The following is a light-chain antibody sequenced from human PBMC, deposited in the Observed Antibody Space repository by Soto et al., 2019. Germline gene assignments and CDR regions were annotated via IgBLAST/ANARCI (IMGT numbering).Light chain of an antibody. CDR1: QSVSSN. Sequence: ETVMTQSPATLSVSPGERATLSCRASQSVSSNLAWYQQKLGQAPRLLIYGASTRVTDIPARFSGSGSGTEFTLTISSLQSEDSAVYYCQQYNDWPPQLTFGGGTKVEIK. J-gene: IGKJ4*01. CDR3: QQYNDWPPQLT. V-gene: IGKV3-15*01. CDR2: GAS.